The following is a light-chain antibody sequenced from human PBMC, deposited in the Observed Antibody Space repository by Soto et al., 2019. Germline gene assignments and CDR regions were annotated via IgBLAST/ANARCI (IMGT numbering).Light chain of an antibody. CDR1: PSVSNN. CDR2: GPS. V-gene: IGKV3-15*01. Sequence: XVXTQXPXTLSLSPGERVTLSCGASPSVSNNLAWYQQKPGQAPILLIYGPSTRASGIPARFSGSGYGREFTLTISSLQYEDYGIYYCHQYNDRPPAFGQGTKVDI. CDR3: HQYNDRPPA. J-gene: IGKJ1*01.